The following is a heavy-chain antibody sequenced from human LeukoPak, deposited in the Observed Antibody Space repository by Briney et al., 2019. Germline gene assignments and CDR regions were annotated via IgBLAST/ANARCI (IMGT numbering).Heavy chain of an antibody. CDR2: IRSKANSYAT. CDR3: TSHEDYGDYGRFIDY. D-gene: IGHD4-17*01. Sequence: GGSLRLSCAASGFTFSGSAMHWVRQASGKGLEWVGRIRSKANSYATAYAASVKGRFTISRDDSKNTAYLQMNSLKTEDTAVYYCTSHEDYGDYGRFIDYWGQGTLVTVSS. V-gene: IGHV3-73*01. J-gene: IGHJ4*02. CDR1: GFTFSGSA.